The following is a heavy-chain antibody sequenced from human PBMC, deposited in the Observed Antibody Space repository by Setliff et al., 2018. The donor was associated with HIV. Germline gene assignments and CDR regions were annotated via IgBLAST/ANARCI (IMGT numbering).Heavy chain of an antibody. J-gene: IGHJ3*02. CDR1: GYTLSELS. CDR2: FDPEDGET. Sequence: ASVKVSCKVSGYTLSELSMHWVRQAPGEGLEWMGGFDPEDGETIYAEKFQGRVTMTEDTATETAYMELSSLRSEDTAVYYCTTDGSYDILTGPTPGAFDIWGQGTMVTVSS. CDR3: TTDGSYDILTGPTPGAFDI. D-gene: IGHD3-9*01. V-gene: IGHV1-24*01.